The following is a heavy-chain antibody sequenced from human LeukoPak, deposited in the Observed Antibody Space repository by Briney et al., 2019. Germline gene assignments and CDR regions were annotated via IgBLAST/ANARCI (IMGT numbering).Heavy chain of an antibody. D-gene: IGHD2-2*02. Sequence: GGSVKGSCKGSGYTFTHYYMHSVRQAPGQGLGWMGKIKPSGGSTSYAQKFQGRVTMTRDTSTSTVYMELSSLRSEDTAVYYCASCLGSTSCYTDPNYYFDYWGQGTLVTVSS. V-gene: IGHV1-46*03. CDR3: ASCLGSTSCYTDPNYYFDY. CDR2: IKPSGGST. J-gene: IGHJ4*02. CDR1: GYTFTHYY.